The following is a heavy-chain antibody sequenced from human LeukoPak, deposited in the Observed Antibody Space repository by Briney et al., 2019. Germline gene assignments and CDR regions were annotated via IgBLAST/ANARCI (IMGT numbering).Heavy chain of an antibody. J-gene: IGHJ4*02. CDR3: ARVFGELSYFDY. D-gene: IGHD3-10*02. V-gene: IGHV3-11*01. CDR2: ISSSGSTI. Sequence: GRSLRLSCVASGFTFSDYYMSWIRQAPGKGLEWVSYISSSGSTIYYADSVKGRFTISRDNAKNSLYLQMNSLRAEDTAVYYCARVFGELSYFDYWGQGTLVTVSS. CDR1: GFTFSDYY.